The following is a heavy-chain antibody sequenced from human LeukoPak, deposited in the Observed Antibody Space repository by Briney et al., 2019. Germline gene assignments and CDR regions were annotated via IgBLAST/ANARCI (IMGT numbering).Heavy chain of an antibody. Sequence: GGSLRLSCAASGFTFSDYYMSWIRQAPGKGLEWVSYISSSGSTIYYADSVKGRFTISRDNAKNSLYLQMNSLRAEDTAVYYCARHRYSGYDGRDFDYWGQGTLVTVSS. CDR1: GFTFSDYY. V-gene: IGHV3-11*04. CDR3: ARHRYSGYDGRDFDY. D-gene: IGHD5-12*01. J-gene: IGHJ4*02. CDR2: ISSSGSTI.